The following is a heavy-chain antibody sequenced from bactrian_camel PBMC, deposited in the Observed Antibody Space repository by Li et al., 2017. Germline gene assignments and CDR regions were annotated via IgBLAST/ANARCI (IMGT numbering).Heavy chain of an antibody. Sequence: HVQLVESGGGSVQAGGSLKLSCVVSGSIFSMCAMGWYRQAPGKQPLEREFIASISSDGTTTYTDSVKGRFTTSQDNAKKTAYLQMNSLKPEDTAMYYCSAVSDCSEGYNYWGQGTQVTVS. CDR1: GSIFSMCA. CDR3: SAVSDCSEGYNY. J-gene: IGHJ4*01. D-gene: IGHD4*01. V-gene: IGHV3S53*01. CDR2: ISSDGTT.